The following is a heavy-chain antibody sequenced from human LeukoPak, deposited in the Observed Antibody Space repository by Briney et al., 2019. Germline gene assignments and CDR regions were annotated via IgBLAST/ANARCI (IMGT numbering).Heavy chain of an antibody. CDR2: IYATGNT. J-gene: IGHJ6*03. CDR1: GGSMSDHY. Sequence: SETLSLTCAVSGGSMSDHYWSWVRQTPGTTLEWIGYIYATGNTNYNPSLKGRVTISLDTSKNHFSLRLSSVTAADTALYYCARHFRKDYPDSGSSQYFHYIDVWGKGTTVTVSS. CDR3: ARHFRKDYPDSGSSQYFHYIDV. D-gene: IGHD3-10*01. V-gene: IGHV4-4*09.